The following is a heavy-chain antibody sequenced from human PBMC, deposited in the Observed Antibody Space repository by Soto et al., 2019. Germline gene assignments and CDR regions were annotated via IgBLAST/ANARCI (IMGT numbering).Heavy chain of an antibody. V-gene: IGHV1-69*13. D-gene: IGHD5-12*01. Sequence: ALGKVSCQASVCTFSRYAISWVRQAPGQGLEWMGGIIPIFGTANYAQKFQGRVTITADESTSTAYMELSSLRSEDTAVYYCAVERSGYDRGGHSFDYWGQGTLVTVSS. CDR1: VCTFSRYA. CDR2: IIPIFGTA. J-gene: IGHJ4*02. CDR3: AVERSGYDRGGHSFDY.